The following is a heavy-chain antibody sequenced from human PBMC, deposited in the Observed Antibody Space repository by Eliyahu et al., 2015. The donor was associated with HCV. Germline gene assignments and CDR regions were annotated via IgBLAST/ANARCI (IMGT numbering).Heavy chain of an antibody. D-gene: IGHD3-10*01. CDR3: AKATRGSGGNLAI. Sequence: EVQLVESGGGLVQPGRSLRLSCAASGFPFDDYAMPWVRQAPGKGLEWVSGISWNSGSIGYADSVKGRFTISRDNAKNSLYLQMNSLRAEDTALYYCAKATRGSGGNLAIWGQGTLVTVSS. V-gene: IGHV3-9*01. J-gene: IGHJ4*02. CDR1: GFPFDDYA. CDR2: ISWNSGSI.